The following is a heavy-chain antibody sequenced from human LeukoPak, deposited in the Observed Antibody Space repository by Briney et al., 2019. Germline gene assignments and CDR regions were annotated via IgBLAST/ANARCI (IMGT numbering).Heavy chain of an antibody. V-gene: IGHV3-64*01. Sequence: PGGSLRLSCAASGFTFSSYAMHWVRQAPGKGLEYVSAITTNGGRTYYANSVKGRFTISRDSSKNTLYLQMGSLRAEDMAVYYCARDLVVGATAFDFWGQGTLVTVSS. D-gene: IGHD1-26*01. J-gene: IGHJ3*01. CDR3: ARDLVVGATAFDF. CDR1: GFTFSSYA. CDR2: ITTNGGRT.